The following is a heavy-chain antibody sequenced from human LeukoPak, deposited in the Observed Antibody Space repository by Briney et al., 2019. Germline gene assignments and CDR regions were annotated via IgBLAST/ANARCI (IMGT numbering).Heavy chain of an antibody. J-gene: IGHJ4*02. D-gene: IGHD4-17*01. V-gene: IGHV1-2*02. CDR3: ARETDYGDYVDY. CDR2: INPNSGGT. Sequence: ASVKVSCKASGYTFTGYYMHWVRQAPGQGLEWMGWINPNSGGTNYAQKFQGRVTMTRDTSISTAYMELSRLRSDDTAVYYCARETDYGDYVDYWGQGTLVTVSS. CDR1: GYTFTGYY.